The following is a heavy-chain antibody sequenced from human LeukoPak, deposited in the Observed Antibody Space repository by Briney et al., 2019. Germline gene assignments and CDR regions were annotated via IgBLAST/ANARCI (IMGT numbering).Heavy chain of an antibody. CDR1: GYTFTSYG. J-gene: IGHJ5*02. CDR2: INPNSGGT. V-gene: IGHV1-2*02. D-gene: IGHD2-2*01. Sequence: ASVKVSCKASGYTFTSYGISWVRQAPGQGLEWMGWINPNSGGTNYAQKFQGRVTMTRDTSISTAYMELSRLRSDDTAVYYCAVPYCSSTSCSPTNNWFDPWGQGTLVTVSS. CDR3: AVPYCSSTSCSPTNNWFDP.